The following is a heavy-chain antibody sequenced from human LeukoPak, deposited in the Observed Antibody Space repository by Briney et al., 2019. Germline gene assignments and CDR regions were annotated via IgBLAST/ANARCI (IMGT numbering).Heavy chain of an antibody. J-gene: IGHJ3*02. CDR1: GYTFTSYG. CDR2: ISAYNGNT. V-gene: IGHV1-18*01. CDR3: ARSDYYDSSGYLDAFDI. Sequence: ASVKVSCKASGYTFTSYGISWVRQAPGQGLEWMGWISAYNGNTNYAQKLQGRVTMTTDTSTSTAYMELRSLRSDDTAVYYCARSDYYDSSGYLDAFDIWGQGTMVTVSS. D-gene: IGHD3-22*01.